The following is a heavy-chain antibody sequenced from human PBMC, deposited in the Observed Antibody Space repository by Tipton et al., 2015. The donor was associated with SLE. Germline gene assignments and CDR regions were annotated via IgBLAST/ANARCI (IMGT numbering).Heavy chain of an antibody. V-gene: IGHV4-4*07. D-gene: IGHD2-21*01. Sequence: LRLSCTVSGGSISSYYWSWIRQPAGKGLEWIGHIYTSGSTNYNPSLKSRVTISVDTSKNQFSLKLSSVTAADTAVYYCARAPHIAFAFDIWGQGTMVTVSS. CDR2: IYTSGST. CDR1: GGSISSYY. CDR3: ARAPHIAFAFDI. J-gene: IGHJ3*02.